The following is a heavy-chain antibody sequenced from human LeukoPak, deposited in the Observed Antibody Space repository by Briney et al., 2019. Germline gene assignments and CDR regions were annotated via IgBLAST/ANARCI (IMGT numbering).Heavy chain of an antibody. CDR1: GYSFTSYW. CDR3: ARLWDYYDSSGHLNYFDY. D-gene: IGHD3-22*01. J-gene: IGHJ4*02. CDR2: IYPGDPDT. V-gene: IGHV5-51*01. Sequence: GESLKISCKGSGYSFTSYWIGWVRQMPGKGLEWMGIIYPGDPDTRYSPSFQGQVTISADKSISTAYLQWSSLKASDTAMYYCARLWDYYDSSGHLNYFDYWGQGTLVTVSS.